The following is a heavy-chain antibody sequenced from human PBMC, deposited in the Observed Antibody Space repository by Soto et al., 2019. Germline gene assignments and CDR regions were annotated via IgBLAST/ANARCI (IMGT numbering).Heavy chain of an antibody. CDR2: ISSSSSTI. V-gene: IGHV3-48*02. Sequence: AESLRLSSKASGFTFTIYILNWIRQAPGKGLEWISYISSSSSTIYYTDSVKGRFTISRDNAKNSLYLQMNSLRDEDTAGYYCARDLYYYGSGSGYFDYWGQGT. J-gene: IGHJ4*02. D-gene: IGHD3-10*01. CDR3: ARDLYYYGSGSGYFDY. CDR1: GFTFTIYI.